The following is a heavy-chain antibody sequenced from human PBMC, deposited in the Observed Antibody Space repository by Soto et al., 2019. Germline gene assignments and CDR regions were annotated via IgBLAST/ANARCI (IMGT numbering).Heavy chain of an antibody. CDR2: ISVSGDRT. CDR1: GFTFSSYA. Sequence: RLSCASSGFTFSSYAMCWVRQAPGKGLEWVSSISVSGDRTYYADSVKGRFTISRDNSRNTLHLQMNSLRAEDTAVYYCAKEGDSITSNKQLYEWGQRKLVTV. CDR3: AKEGDSITSNKQLYE. D-gene: IGHD2-2*01. V-gene: IGHV3-23*01. J-gene: IGHJ1*01.